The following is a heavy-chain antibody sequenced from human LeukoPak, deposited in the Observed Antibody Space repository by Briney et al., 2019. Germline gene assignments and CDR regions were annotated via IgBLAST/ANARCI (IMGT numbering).Heavy chain of an antibody. CDR1: GFTSDDYA. J-gene: IGHJ4*02. V-gene: IGHV3-43*02. Sequence: GGSLRLSCAASGFTSDDYAMHWVRQAPGKGLEWVSLISGDGGSTYYADSVKGRFTISRDNSKNSLYLQMNSLRTEDTALYYCAKERDSSGPLGYWGQGTLVTVSS. CDR3: AKERDSSGPLGY. CDR2: ISGDGGST. D-gene: IGHD3-22*01.